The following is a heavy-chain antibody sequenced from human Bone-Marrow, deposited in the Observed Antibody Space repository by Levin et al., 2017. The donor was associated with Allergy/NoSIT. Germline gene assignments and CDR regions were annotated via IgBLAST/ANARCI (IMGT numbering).Heavy chain of an antibody. V-gene: IGHV1-2*02. CDR2: ITPNSGAT. D-gene: IGHD1-1*01. J-gene: IGHJ4*02. CDR3: ARDVGVADVGEPGTTFVWGY. CDR1: GYTFTTYY. Sequence: GESLKISCKTSGYTFTTYYIHWVRQAPGQGPEWKGWITPNSGATNYALNFQGRITMTRDTSISTVYMELSRLRSDDTAVYYCARDVGVADVGEPGTTFVWGYWGQGTLVTVSS.